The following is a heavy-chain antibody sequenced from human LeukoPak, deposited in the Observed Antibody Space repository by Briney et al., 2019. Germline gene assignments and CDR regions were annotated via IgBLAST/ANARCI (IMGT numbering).Heavy chain of an antibody. Sequence: GRSLRLSCAASGFNFRSYGMHWVRQAPGKGLEWVSAISGSGGSTYYADSVKGRFTISRDNSKNTLYLQMNSLRAEDTAVYYCAQLPPGGVRANWFDPWGQGTLVTVSS. V-gene: IGHV3-23*01. J-gene: IGHJ5*02. CDR2: ISGSGGST. CDR3: AQLPPGGVRANWFDP. D-gene: IGHD2-8*01. CDR1: GFNFRSYG.